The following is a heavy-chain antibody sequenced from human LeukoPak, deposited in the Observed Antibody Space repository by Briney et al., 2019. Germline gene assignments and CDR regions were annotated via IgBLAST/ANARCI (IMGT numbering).Heavy chain of an antibody. V-gene: IGHV4-59*01. J-gene: IGHJ6*02. CDR3: ARGDLTTVTTSQTFRYYYYGMDV. CDR1: GGSISSYY. Sequence: SETLSLTCTVSGGSISSYYWSWIRQPPGKGLEWIGYIYYSGSTNYNPSLKSRVTISVDTSKNQFSLKLSSVTAADTAVYYCARGDLTTVTTSQTFRYYYYGMDVWGQGTTVTVSS. D-gene: IGHD4-17*01. CDR2: IYYSGST.